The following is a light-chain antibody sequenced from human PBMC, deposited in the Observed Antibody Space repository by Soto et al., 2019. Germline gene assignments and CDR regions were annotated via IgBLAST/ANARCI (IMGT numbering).Light chain of an antibody. Sequence: QSALTQPPSASGAPGQSVTISCTGTGSDVGNYNYVSWYQQHPGKVPKLMIYEVSKRPSGVADRFSGSKSSNTASLTVSGLQAEDEADYYCSSYAGSNSVVFGGGTKLTVL. J-gene: IGLJ2*01. CDR3: SSYAGSNSVV. CDR1: GSDVGNYNY. V-gene: IGLV2-8*01. CDR2: EVS.